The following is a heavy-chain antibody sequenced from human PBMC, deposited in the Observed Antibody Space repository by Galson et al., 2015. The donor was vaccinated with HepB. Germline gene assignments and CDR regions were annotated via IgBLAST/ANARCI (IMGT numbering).Heavy chain of an antibody. CDR3: ARDLVIYHDSGSCYL. CDR2: ISYDGSNR. D-gene: IGHD3-10*01. CDR1: GFTFRSYS. V-gene: IGHV3-30*04. J-gene: IGHJ4*02. Sequence: SLRLSCAASGFTFRSYSMHWVRQAPGKGLEWLSVISYDGSNRYYADSVKGRFTVSRDNSKNTIFLQMNSLRAGDTAVYYCARDLVIYHDSGSCYLWGQGTVVSVSS.